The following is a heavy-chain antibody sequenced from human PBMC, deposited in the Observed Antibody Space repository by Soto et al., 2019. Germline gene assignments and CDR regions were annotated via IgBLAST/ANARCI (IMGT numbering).Heavy chain of an antibody. J-gene: IGHJ4*02. D-gene: IGHD3-16*01. V-gene: IGHV4-39*01. CDR1: GGSISSRDSY. CDR2: FHYSGST. CDR3: ARGFGGSHFDY. Sequence: PSETLSLTCTVSGGSISSRDSYWGWIRQPPGKGLEWIGSFHYSGSTYYNPSLKSRVTISVDTSKHQLSLRVTSVTAADTAVYYCARGFGGSHFDYWGQGTLVTVSS.